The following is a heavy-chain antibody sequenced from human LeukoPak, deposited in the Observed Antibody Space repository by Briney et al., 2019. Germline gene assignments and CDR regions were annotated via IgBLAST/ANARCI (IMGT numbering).Heavy chain of an antibody. CDR2: IIPIFGTA. V-gene: IGHV1-69*05. CDR1: GGTFSSYA. CDR3: ARTPPSCPNWFDP. Sequence: SVKVSCKASGGTFSSYAISWVRQAPGQGHEWMGGIIPIFGTANYAQRFQGRVTITTDESTSTAYMELSSLRSEDTAVYYCARTPPSCPNWFDPWGQGTLVTVSS. J-gene: IGHJ5*02. D-gene: IGHD2-2*01.